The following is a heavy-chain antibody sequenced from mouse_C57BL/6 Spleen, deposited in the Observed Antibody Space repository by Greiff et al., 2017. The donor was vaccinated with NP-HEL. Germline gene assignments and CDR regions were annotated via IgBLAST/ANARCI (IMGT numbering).Heavy chain of an antibody. CDR1: GYAFTSYW. J-gene: IGHJ2*01. V-gene: IGHV1-64*01. Sequence: QVQLQQPGAELVKPGASVKLSCKASGYAFTSYWMHWVKQRPGQGLEWIGMIHPNSGSTNYNEKFKSKATLTVDKSSSTAYMQLSSLTSEDSAVYYCARSGGYAFDYWGQGTTLTVSS. CDR2: IHPNSGST. CDR3: ARSGGYAFDY. D-gene: IGHD2-2*01.